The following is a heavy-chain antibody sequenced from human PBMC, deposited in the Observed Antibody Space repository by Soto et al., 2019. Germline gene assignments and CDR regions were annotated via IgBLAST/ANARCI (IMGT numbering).Heavy chain of an antibody. CDR1: GGSITSSSYY. J-gene: IGHJ6*02. D-gene: IGHD2-2*01. V-gene: IGHV4-39*07. CDR2: IYYSGST. CDR3: ARTRTLGYCISTSCYGSYYYGMDV. Sequence: PSETLSLTCTVSGGSITSSSYYWGWIRQPPGKGLEWIGSIYYSGSTYYNPSLKSRVTISVDTSKNQFSLKLSSVTAADTAVYYCARTRTLGYCISTSCYGSYYYGMDVWGQGTTVTVSS.